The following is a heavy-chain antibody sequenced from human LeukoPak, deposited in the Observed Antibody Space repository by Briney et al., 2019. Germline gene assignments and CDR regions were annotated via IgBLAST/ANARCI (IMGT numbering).Heavy chain of an antibody. CDR2: IYYSGST. D-gene: IGHD6-13*01. Sequence: PPETLSLTCTVSGGSISSGGYYWSWIRQPPGKGLEWIGYIYYSGSTNYNPSLKSRVTISVDTSKNQFSLKLSSVTAADTAVYYCARGEQQLVRWFDPWGQGTLVTVSS. J-gene: IGHJ5*02. V-gene: IGHV4-61*08. CDR3: ARGEQQLVRWFDP. CDR1: GGSISSGGYY.